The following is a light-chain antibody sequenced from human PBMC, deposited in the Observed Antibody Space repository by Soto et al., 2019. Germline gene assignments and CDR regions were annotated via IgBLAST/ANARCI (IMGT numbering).Light chain of an antibody. CDR2: GNS. CDR3: QSYDSSLSGWV. J-gene: IGLJ7*01. Sequence: QAVVTQPPSVSGAPGQRVTISCTGSSSNIGAGYVVHWYQQLPGTAPKLLIYGNSNRPSGVPDRFSGSKSGTSASLAITGLQAEDEADYYCQSYDSSLSGWVFGGGTQLTVL. CDR1: SSNIGAGYV. V-gene: IGLV1-40*01.